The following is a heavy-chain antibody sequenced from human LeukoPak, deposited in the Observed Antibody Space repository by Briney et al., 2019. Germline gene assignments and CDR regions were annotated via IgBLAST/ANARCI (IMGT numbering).Heavy chain of an antibody. Sequence: GGSLRLSCAASGFTFSSYAMNWVRQAPGKGLEWVSAITGSGGRTYYADSVKGRFTISRDNSKNTLYLQMNSLRAEDTAVYYCAKVRTRWTMVRGVPYMDVWGKGTTVTVSS. CDR2: ITGSGGRT. V-gene: IGHV3-23*01. CDR1: GFTFSSYA. CDR3: AKVRTRWTMVRGVPYMDV. J-gene: IGHJ6*03. D-gene: IGHD3-10*01.